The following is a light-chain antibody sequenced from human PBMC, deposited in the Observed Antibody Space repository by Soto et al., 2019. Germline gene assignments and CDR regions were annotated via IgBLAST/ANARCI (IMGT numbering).Light chain of an antibody. V-gene: IGLV3-21*04. CDR2: YNS. CDR1: NIGSKS. Sequence: SYELTQPPSVSVAPGKTAMITCGGDNIGSKSVHWYQQKPGQAPVVVINYNSDRPSGIPDRFSGSNSGSTATLTITRVEAGDEADYYCQVWDRSSDHVVFGGGTNMTVL. CDR3: QVWDRSSDHVV. J-gene: IGLJ2*01.